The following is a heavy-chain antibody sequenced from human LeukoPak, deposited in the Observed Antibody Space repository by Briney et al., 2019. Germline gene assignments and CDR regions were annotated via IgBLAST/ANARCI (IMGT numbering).Heavy chain of an antibody. J-gene: IGHJ6*03. D-gene: IGHD6-6*01. V-gene: IGHV3-21*01. CDR3: ARDSGASIAARLVNYYYYYMDV. CDR2: ISSSSSYI. CDR1: GFTFSSYS. Sequence: GGSLRLSCAASGFTFSSYSMNWVRQAPGKGLEWVSSISSSSSYIYYADSVKGRFTISRDNAKNSLYLQMNSLRAEDTAVYYCARDSGASIAARLVNYYYYYMDVWGKGTTVTVSS.